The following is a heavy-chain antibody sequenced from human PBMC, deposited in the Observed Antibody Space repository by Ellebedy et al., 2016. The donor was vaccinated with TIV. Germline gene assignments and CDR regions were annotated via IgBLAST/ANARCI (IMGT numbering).Heavy chain of an antibody. D-gene: IGHD4-11*01. CDR3: ARERGGLTIDY. V-gene: IGHV3-48*01. CDR2: ISSSSSTI. J-gene: IGHJ4*02. CDR1: GFTFSSYS. Sequence: PGGSLRLSCAASGFTFSSYSMNWVRQAPGKGLEWVSYISSSSSTIYYADSVKGRFTISRDNAKNSLYLQMNSLRAEDTAVYYCARERGGLTIDYWGQGTLVTVSS.